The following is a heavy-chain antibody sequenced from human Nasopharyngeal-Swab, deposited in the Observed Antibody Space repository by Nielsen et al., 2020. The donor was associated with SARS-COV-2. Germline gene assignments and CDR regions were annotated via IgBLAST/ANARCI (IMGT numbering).Heavy chain of an antibody. D-gene: IGHD6-19*01. CDR3: ARDLSDVTVAVSGTVGFDC. V-gene: IGHV1-46*01. Sequence: ASVKVSCKTSGYTFSNYYMHWVRQAPGQGLEWMGIIHPSGGRTIYSQKFQGRVSMTRDTSTSTVYMELSSLTSGDTAMYYCARDLSDVTVAVSGTVGFDCWGQGTLVTVSS. CDR2: IHPSGGRT. J-gene: IGHJ4*02. CDR1: GYTFSNYY.